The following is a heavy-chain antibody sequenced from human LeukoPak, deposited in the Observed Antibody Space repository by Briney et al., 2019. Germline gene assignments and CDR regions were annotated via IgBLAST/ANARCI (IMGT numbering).Heavy chain of an antibody. V-gene: IGHV1-2*02. CDR2: INPNSGGT. CDR3: ARDYLYGSGSFDY. CDR1: GYTFTGYY. Sequence: ASVKVSCKASGYTFTGYYMHWVRQAPGPGLEWMGWINPNSGGTNYAQKFQGRVTMTRDTSISTAYMELSRLRSDDTAVYYCARDYLYGSGSFDYWGQGTLVTVSS. J-gene: IGHJ4*02. D-gene: IGHD3-10*01.